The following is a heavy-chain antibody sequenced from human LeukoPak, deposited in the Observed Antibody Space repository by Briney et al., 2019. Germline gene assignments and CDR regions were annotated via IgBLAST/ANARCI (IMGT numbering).Heavy chain of an antibody. J-gene: IGHJ3*02. Sequence: GASVKVSCKASGYTFTSYYMHWVRQAPGQGLEWMGIINPSGGSTSYAQKFQGRVTMTRDTSTSTVYMELSSLRSEDTAVYYCARLNMVRDQSEDAFDIWGQGTMVTVSS. CDR1: GYTFTSYY. CDR3: ARLNMVRDQSEDAFDI. V-gene: IGHV1-46*03. D-gene: IGHD3-10*01. CDR2: INPSGGST.